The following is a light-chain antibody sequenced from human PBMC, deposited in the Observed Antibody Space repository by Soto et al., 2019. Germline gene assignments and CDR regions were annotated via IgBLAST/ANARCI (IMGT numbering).Light chain of an antibody. CDR1: QGISSY. V-gene: IGKV1-9*01. J-gene: IGKJ5*01. CDR3: QQLNSYPIT. Sequence: IQLTQSPSSLSASVGDRVTITCRASQGISSYLAWYQQKPGKAPNLLIYAASTLQSGVPSRFSGSGSGTDFTLTISSLQPEDFATYYCQQLNSYPITFGQGTRLVIK. CDR2: AAS.